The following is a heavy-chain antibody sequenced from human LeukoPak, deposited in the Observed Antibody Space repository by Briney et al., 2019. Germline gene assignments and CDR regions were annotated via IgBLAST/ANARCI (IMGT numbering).Heavy chain of an antibody. V-gene: IGHV3-20*04. D-gene: IGHD3-10*01. J-gene: IGHJ4*02. CDR2: INWNGGST. Sequence: GGPLRLSCAASGFTFDDYGMSWVRKAPGKGLGWVSGINWNGGSTGYADPVKGRFTISRDNAKNSPYLQMNSLRAKDTALYYCARGGWFGELLFDYWGQGTLVTVSS. CDR1: GFTFDDYG. CDR3: ARGGWFGELLFDY.